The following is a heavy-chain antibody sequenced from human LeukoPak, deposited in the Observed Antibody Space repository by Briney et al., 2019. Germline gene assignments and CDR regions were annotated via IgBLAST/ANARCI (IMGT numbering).Heavy chain of an antibody. CDR3: AREGSFIAVAGVHWFDP. CDR1: GGSISSYY. J-gene: IGHJ5*02. Sequence: SETLSLTCTVSGGSISSYYWSWIRQPAGKGLEWIGRIYTSGSTNYNPSLKSRVTMSVDTSKNQFSLKLSSVTAADTAVYYCAREGSFIAVAGVHWFDPWGQGTLVTVSS. V-gene: IGHV4-4*07. D-gene: IGHD6-19*01. CDR2: IYTSGST.